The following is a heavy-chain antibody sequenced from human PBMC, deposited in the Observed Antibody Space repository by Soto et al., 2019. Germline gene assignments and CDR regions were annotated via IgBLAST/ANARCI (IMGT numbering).Heavy chain of an antibody. CDR3: ARGEQLYHYYYGMDV. CDR2: INTGNGNT. CDR1: GYSFTTHA. Sequence: SVKVSFKASGYSFTTHAMIWVRQGPGQRSEWMGWINTGNGNTRYSPKFQGRVNITRDTSASTAYMELSSLKSEDTAVYYCARGEQLYHYYYGMDVWGQGSTVTVS. V-gene: IGHV1-3*04. J-gene: IGHJ6*02.